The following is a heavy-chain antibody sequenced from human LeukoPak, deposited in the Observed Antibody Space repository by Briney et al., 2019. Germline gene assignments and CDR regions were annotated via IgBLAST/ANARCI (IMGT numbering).Heavy chain of an antibody. CDR1: GDSISDYY. V-gene: IGHV4-59*01. J-gene: IGHJ4*02. D-gene: IGHD1-7*01. Sequence: SETLSLTCTISGDSISDYYWNWIRQAPGKGLEWIGYCYSGSTSYNPSLEGRVTISFDTSKKQFSLKLRSMTAADTAVYYCARDWELGYWGRGTLVTVSS. CDR3: ARDWELGY. CDR2: CYSGST.